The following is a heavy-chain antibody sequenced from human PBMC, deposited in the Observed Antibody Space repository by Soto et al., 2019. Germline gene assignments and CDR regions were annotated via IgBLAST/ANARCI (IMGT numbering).Heavy chain of an antibody. D-gene: IGHD2-15*01. CDR1: GFSLSTTGVG. Sequence: SGPTLVNPTQTLTLTCTFSGFSLSTTGVGVGWIRQPPGKALEWLALIYWDDDKRYSPSLESRLTITKDTSRNQVVLTMTNMDPVDTATYFCAHRGILCSDGGCYSHPFDYWGQGTLVTVSS. CDR2: IYWDDDK. V-gene: IGHV2-5*02. CDR3: AHRGILCSDGGCYSHPFDY. J-gene: IGHJ4*02.